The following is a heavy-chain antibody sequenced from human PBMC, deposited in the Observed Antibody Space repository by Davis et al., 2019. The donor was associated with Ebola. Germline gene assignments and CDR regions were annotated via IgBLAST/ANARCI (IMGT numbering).Heavy chain of an antibody. CDR3: AKVAAYDAFDI. CDR1: GFTFSSYS. Sequence: GESLKISCAASGFTFSSYSMNWVRQAPGKGLEWVSSISSSSSYIYYADSVKGRFTISRDNAKNSLYLQMNSLRAEDTAVYYCAKVAAYDAFDIWGQGTMVTVSS. D-gene: IGHD6-13*01. CDR2: ISSSSSYI. V-gene: IGHV3-21*04. J-gene: IGHJ3*02.